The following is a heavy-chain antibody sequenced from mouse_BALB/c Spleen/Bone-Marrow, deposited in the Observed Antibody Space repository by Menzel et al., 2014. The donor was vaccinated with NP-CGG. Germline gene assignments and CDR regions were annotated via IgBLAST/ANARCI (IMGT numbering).Heavy chain of an antibody. CDR3: TRSGPGFAY. CDR2: INPNNGGT. CDR1: GYTFTNYF. V-gene: IGHV1S81*02. J-gene: IGHJ3*01. Sequence: VQLKQSGAELVKPGASVKLSCKASGYTFTNYFMYWVKQRPGQGLEWIGEINPNNGGTNFNENFESKATLTLDKSSSTAYMQLSSLTSEDSAVYYCTRSGPGFAYWGHGTLVTVSA.